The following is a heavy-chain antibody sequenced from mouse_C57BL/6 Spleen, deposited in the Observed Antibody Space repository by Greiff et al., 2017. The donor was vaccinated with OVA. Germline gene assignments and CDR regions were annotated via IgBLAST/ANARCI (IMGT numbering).Heavy chain of an antibody. V-gene: IGHV2-2*01. CDR1: GFSLTSYG. CDR3: ARNRHYYGSSYFDY. Sequence: QVQLKESGPGLVQPSQSLSITCTVSGFSLTSYGVHWVRQSPGKGLEWLGVIWSGGSTDYNAAFISRLSISKDNSKSQVFFKMNSLQADDTAIYYCARNRHYYGSSYFDYWGQGTTLTVSS. D-gene: IGHD1-1*01. J-gene: IGHJ2*01. CDR2: IWSGGST.